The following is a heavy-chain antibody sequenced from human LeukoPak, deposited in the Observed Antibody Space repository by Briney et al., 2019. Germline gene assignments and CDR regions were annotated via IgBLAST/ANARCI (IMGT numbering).Heavy chain of an antibody. V-gene: IGHV3-30-3*01. CDR3: ARSGAGGYVDY. CDR1: GFSFSDYA. J-gene: IGHJ4*02. Sequence: GGSLRLSCAASGFSFSDYAMHWVRQAPGKGLEWVALISYDGSNKYYADSVKGRFTISRDSSKNTLFLQMNSLRAEDTAVYYCARSGAGGYVDYWGQGTLVTVSS. CDR2: ISYDGSNK. D-gene: IGHD3-10*01.